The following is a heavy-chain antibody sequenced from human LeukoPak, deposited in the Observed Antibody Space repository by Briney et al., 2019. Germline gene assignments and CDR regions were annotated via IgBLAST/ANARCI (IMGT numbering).Heavy chain of an antibody. CDR3: ARAIPNYYDSSGYYGYFQH. V-gene: IGHV3-74*01. CDR1: GFTFSSYA. J-gene: IGHJ1*01. Sequence: GGSLRLSCAASGFTFSSYAMSWVRQAPGKGLVWVSHINSDGSSTNYADSVKGRFTISRDNAKNTLYLQMNSLRAEDTAVYYCARAIPNYYDSSGYYGYFQHWGQGTLVTVSS. D-gene: IGHD3-22*01. CDR2: INSDGSST.